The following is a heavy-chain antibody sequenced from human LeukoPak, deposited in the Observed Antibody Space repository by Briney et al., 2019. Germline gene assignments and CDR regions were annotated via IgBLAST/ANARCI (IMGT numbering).Heavy chain of an antibody. V-gene: IGHV3-21*01. Sequence: GGSLRLSCAASGFTFSSYGMNWVRQAPGKGLEWVSSISSSSSYIYYADSVKGRFTISRDNAKNSLYLQMNSLRAEDTAVYYCARGGYSSSWYLRDAFDIWGQGTMVTVSS. CDR1: GFTFSSYG. CDR3: ARGGYSSSWYLRDAFDI. J-gene: IGHJ3*02. D-gene: IGHD6-13*01. CDR2: ISSSSSYI.